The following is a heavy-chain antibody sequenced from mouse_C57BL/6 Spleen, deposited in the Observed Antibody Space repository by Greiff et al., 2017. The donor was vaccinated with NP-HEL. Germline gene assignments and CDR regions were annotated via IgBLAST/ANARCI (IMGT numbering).Heavy chain of an antibody. D-gene: IGHD2-4*01. V-gene: IGHV5-6*01. CDR1: GFTFSSYG. Sequence: EVMLVESGGDLVKPGGSLKLSCAASGFTFSSYGMSWVRQTPDKRLEWVATISSGGSYTYYPDSVKGRFTISRDNAKNTLYLQMSSLKSEDTAMYYCARHRGYDYDGGDGYAMDYWGQGTSVTVSS. CDR3: ARHRGYDYDGGDGYAMDY. J-gene: IGHJ4*01. CDR2: ISSGGSYT.